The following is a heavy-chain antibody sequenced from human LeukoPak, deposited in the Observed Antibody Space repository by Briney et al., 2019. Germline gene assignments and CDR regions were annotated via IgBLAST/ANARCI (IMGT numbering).Heavy chain of an antibody. CDR1: GGSFSGYH. CDR2: INHSGST. Sequence: PSETLSLTCAVYGGSFSGYHWSWIRQPPGKGLEWIGEINHSGSTNYNPSLKSRVTISVDTSKNQFSLKLSSVTAADTAVYYCARYGAVTTNFDYWGQGTLVTVSS. J-gene: IGHJ4*02. V-gene: IGHV4-34*01. D-gene: IGHD4-17*01. CDR3: ARYGAVTTNFDY.